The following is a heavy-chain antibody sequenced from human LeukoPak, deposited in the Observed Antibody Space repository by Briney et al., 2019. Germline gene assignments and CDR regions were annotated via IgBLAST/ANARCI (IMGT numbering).Heavy chain of an antibody. CDR3: ARDRYYGDYNPDDAFDI. Sequence: SETLSLTCTVSGGSISSSSYYWGWIRQPPGKGLEWIGSIYYSGSTYYNPSLKSRVTISVDTSKNQFSLKLSSVTAADTAVYYCARDRYYGDYNPDDAFDIWGQGTMVTVSS. D-gene: IGHD4-17*01. CDR1: GGSISSSSYY. V-gene: IGHV4-39*07. CDR2: IYYSGST. J-gene: IGHJ3*02.